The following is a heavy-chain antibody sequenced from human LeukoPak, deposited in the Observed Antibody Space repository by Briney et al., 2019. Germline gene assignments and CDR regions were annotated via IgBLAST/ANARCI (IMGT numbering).Heavy chain of an antibody. CDR1: GGTFSSYA. J-gene: IGHJ6*02. D-gene: IGHD3-3*01. CDR3: ARSSGEWLLPYNYYYGMDV. V-gene: IGHV1-69*01. CDR2: IIPIFGTA. Sequence: GATVKVYCKASGGTFSSYAISWVRQAPGQGLEWMGGIIPIFGTANYAQKFQGRVTITADESTSTAYMELSSLRSEDTAVYYCARSSGEWLLPYNYYYGMDVWGQGTTVTVSS.